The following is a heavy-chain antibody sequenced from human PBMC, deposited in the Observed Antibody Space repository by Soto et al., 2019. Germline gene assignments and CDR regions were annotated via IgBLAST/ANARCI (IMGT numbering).Heavy chain of an antibody. Sequence: GGSLRLSCAASGFTFSSYAMSWVRQAPGKGLEWVSAISGSGGSTYYADSVKGRFTISRDNSKNTLYLQMNSLRAEDTAVYYCAKDSCCYYDSSGYTDAFDIWGQGTMVTVSS. D-gene: IGHD3-22*01. CDR2: ISGSGGST. CDR3: AKDSCCYYDSSGYTDAFDI. CDR1: GFTFSSYA. J-gene: IGHJ3*02. V-gene: IGHV3-23*01.